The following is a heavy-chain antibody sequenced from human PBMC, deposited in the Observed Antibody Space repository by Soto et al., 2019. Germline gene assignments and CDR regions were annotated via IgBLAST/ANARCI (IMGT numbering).Heavy chain of an antibody. V-gene: IGHV1-69*13. D-gene: IGHD3-10*01. CDR1: GGTFSSYA. CDR3: ASAEYIPFLKRRDTISVDTSRARFSLKLSSVTAADTAVYYCARLGVLPGHIIAAAGRGYYYYGMDV. Sequence: GASVKVSCKASGGTFSSYAISWVRQAPGQGLEWMGGIIPIFGTANYAQKFQGRVTITADESTSTAYMELSSLRSEDTAVYYCASAEYIPFLKRRDTISVDTSRARFSLKLSSVTAADTAVYYCARLGVLPGHIIAAAGRGYYYYGMDVWGQGTTVTVSS. J-gene: IGHJ6*02. CDR2: IIPIFGTA.